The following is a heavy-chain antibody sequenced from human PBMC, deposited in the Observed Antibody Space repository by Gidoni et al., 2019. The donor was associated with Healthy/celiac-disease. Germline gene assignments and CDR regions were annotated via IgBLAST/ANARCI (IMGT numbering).Heavy chain of an antibody. V-gene: IGHV3-30*03. CDR3: ARDYYDSSGYSDY. CDR1: GSTFSSYG. CDR2: ISYDGSNK. Sequence: VQLVGSGGGVVQHGRSLRLSCAASGSTFSSYGMHWVRQAPGKGLEWVAVISYDGSNKYYADSVKGRFTIARDNSKNTLYLQMSSLRAEDTAVYYCARDYYDSSGYSDYWGQGTLVTVSS. J-gene: IGHJ4*02. D-gene: IGHD3-22*01.